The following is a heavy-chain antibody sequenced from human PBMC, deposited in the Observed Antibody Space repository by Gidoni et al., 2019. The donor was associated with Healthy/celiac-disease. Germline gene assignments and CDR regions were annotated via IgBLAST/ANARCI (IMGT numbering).Heavy chain of an antibody. CDR2: ISSSGSNV. D-gene: IGHD5-18*01. CDR1: GFTFSRYS. V-gene: IGHV3-48*02. CDR3: ARGINTADDY. J-gene: IGHJ4*01. Sequence: EVQLVESGGGLVQPGGSLRIHCAAYGFTFSRYSMNWVRQAPGKGLEWVSYISSSGSNVYYADSVKGRFTISIDNAKNSLYLQMNSLRDEDTAVYYCARGINTADDYWGHGTLVTVSS.